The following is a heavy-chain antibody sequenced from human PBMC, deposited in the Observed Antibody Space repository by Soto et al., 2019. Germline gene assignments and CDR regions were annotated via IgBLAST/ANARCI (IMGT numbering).Heavy chain of an antibody. CDR1: GFTVSSNY. Sequence: LRLSCAASGFTVSSNYMSWVRQAPGKGLEWVSVIYSGGSTYYADSVKGRFTISRDNSKNTLYLQMNSLRAEDTAVYYCAREREYSYGQYYFDYWGQGTLVTVSS. J-gene: IGHJ4*02. CDR3: AREREYSYGQYYFDY. CDR2: IYSGGST. V-gene: IGHV3-53*01. D-gene: IGHD5-18*01.